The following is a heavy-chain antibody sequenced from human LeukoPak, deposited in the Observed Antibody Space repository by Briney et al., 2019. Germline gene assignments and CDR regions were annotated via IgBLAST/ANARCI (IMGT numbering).Heavy chain of an antibody. CDR3: ARDPDIVVVPAAPSYAFDI. CDR2: IYYSGST. Sequence: SETLSLTCTVSGGSISSSSYYWGWIRQPPGKGLEWIGSIYYSGSTYYNPSLKSRVTISVDTSKNQFSLKLSSVTAADAAVYYCARDPDIVVVPAAPSYAFDIWGQGTMVTVSS. CDR1: GGSISSSSYY. D-gene: IGHD2-2*01. V-gene: IGHV4-39*07. J-gene: IGHJ3*02.